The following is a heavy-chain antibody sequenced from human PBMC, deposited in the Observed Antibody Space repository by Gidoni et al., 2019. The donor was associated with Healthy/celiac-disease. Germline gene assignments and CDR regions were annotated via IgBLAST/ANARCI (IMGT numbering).Heavy chain of an antibody. CDR2: IYSNGKL. D-gene: IGHD2-21*01. CDR3: ARGRTYSYY. V-gene: IGHV4-59*01. Sequence: QVQLQESGPGLVKSSETLSLTCIVSGGSMSSYYWTWIRQPPGKGLEWIGYIYSNGKLDYNPSLKSRITISVDTSRSQFFLKFNSVTAADTAVYYCARGRTYSYYWGQGTLVTVSS. J-gene: IGHJ4*02. CDR1: GGSMSSYY.